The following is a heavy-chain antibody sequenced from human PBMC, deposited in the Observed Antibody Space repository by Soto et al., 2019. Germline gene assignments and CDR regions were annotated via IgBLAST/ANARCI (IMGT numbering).Heavy chain of an antibody. CDR3: AIYKAGAGGNGF. D-gene: IGHD6-19*01. Sequence: QVHLQESGPGLIKPSETLFLTCSVSGASVTSDSYHWTWIRQPPGKGLEWIGQTGSTNYNPSLKSRITISVDTSKNPFSLNLDSVTAADTAIYYCAIYKAGAGGNGFWGQGTLVIVSS. V-gene: IGHV4-61*01. J-gene: IGHJ4*02. CDR2: QTGST. CDR1: GASVTSDSYH.